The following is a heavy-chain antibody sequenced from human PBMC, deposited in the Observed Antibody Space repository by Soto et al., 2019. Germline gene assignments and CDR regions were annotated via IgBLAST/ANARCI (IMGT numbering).Heavy chain of an antibody. J-gene: IGHJ5*02. Sequence: SETLSLTCTVSGGSISSYYWSWIRQPPGKGLEWIGFFYYSGSTNYNPSLKSRVTISVDTSKNQLSLKLSSVTAAVTAVYYCARHGILTGFNWFDPWGQGTLVTVSS. CDR1: GGSISSYY. CDR2: FYYSGST. CDR3: ARHGILTGFNWFDP. V-gene: IGHV4-59*08. D-gene: IGHD3-9*01.